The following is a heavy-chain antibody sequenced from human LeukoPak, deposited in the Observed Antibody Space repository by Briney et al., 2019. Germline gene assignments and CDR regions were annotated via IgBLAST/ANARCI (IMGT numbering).Heavy chain of an antibody. CDR3: GRSSGDV. V-gene: IGHV3-7*02. J-gene: IGHJ6*02. CDR2: IKEDGSAK. CDR1: GFTFSRYW. Sequence: GGSLRLSCAASGFTFSRYWMSWVRQAPGKGLEWVANIKEDGSAKYYVESVKGRFTISRDNAKNSLYLQMNSLRAEDTAVYYCGRSSGDVWGQGTTVTVSS.